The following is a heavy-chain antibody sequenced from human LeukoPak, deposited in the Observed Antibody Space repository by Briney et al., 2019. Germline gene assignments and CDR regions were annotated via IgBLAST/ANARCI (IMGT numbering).Heavy chain of an antibody. Sequence: SETLSLTCTVSGGSISSYYWSWIRQPPGKGLEWIGYIYYSGSTNYNPSLKSRITISVDTSKNQFSLKLSSVTAVDTAVYFCARSSGTYYGDRYFDYWGQGTLVTVSS. D-gene: IGHD1-26*01. J-gene: IGHJ4*02. CDR3: ARSSGTYYGDRYFDY. CDR2: IYYSGST. CDR1: GGSISSYY. V-gene: IGHV4-59*12.